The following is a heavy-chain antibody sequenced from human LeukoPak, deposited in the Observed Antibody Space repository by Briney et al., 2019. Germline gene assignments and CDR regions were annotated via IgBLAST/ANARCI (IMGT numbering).Heavy chain of an antibody. D-gene: IGHD6-13*01. V-gene: IGHV4-34*01. CDR3: ARGRYSSSWYAY. Sequence: SETLSLTCAVYGGSFSGYYWSWIRQPPGKGLEWIGEINHSGSTNYNPSLKSQVTISVDTSKNQFSLKLSSVTAADTAVYYCARGRYSSSWYAYWGQGTLVTVSS. CDR2: INHSGST. J-gene: IGHJ4*02. CDR1: GGSFSGYY.